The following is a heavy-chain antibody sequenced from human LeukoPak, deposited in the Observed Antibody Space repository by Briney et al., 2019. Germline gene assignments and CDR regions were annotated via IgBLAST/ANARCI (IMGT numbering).Heavy chain of an antibody. CDR1: GFTFRTYA. V-gene: IGHV3-21*01. D-gene: IGHD2-21*01. J-gene: IGHJ4*02. Sequence: GGSLRLSCAASGFTFRTYAMSWVRQAPGKGLEWVSSISSSSSYIYYADSVKGRFTISRDNAKNSLYLQMNSLRAEDTAVYYCARGSVVATKRSWGQGTLVTVSS. CDR2: ISSSSSYI. CDR3: ARGSVVATKRS.